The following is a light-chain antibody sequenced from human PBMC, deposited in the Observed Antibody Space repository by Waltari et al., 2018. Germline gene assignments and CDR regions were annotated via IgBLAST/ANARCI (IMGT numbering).Light chain of an antibody. CDR2: DAS. V-gene: IGKV3-11*01. CDR1: QSVSSY. J-gene: IGKJ4*01. CDR3: QQRSNWPT. Sequence: EIVLTQSPATLSSSPGERATLSCRASQSVSSYLAWYQQKPGQAPRLLIYDASNRATGIPARFSGSGSGTDFTLTISSLGPEDFAVYYCQQRSNWPTFGGGTKVEIK.